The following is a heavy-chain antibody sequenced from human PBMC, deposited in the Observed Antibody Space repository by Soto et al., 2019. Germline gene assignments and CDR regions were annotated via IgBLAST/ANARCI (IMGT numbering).Heavy chain of an antibody. J-gene: IGHJ6*03. D-gene: IGHD6-13*01. CDR1: GFTFSSYG. CDR3: AKSRVAARYYMDV. V-gene: IGHV3-30*18. CDR2: ISYDGSNK. Sequence: GGSLRLSCAASGFTFSSYGMHWVRQAPGKGLEWVAVISYDGSNKYYADSVKGRFTISRDNSKNTLYLQMNSLRAEDTAVYYCAKSRVAARYYMDVWGKGTTVTVSS.